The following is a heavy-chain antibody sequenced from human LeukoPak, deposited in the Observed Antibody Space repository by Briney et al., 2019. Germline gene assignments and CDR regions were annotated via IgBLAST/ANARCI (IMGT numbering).Heavy chain of an antibody. Sequence: PGGSLRLYCAASGFTFSSFDMHWVRQPTGQGLEWVSTIGTASDTYYPGSVEGRFTLSRDNAKNSLYLLMNSLAAGDTAVYYCARGPPRGKYYYMDVWCKGTTVTVSS. D-gene: IGHD1-1*01. J-gene: IGHJ6*03. CDR2: IGTASDT. CDR3: ARGPPRGKYYYMDV. CDR1: GFTFSSFD. V-gene: IGHV3-13*01.